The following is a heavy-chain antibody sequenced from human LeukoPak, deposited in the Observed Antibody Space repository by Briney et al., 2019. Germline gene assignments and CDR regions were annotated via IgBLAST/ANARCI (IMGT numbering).Heavy chain of an antibody. Sequence: SGTLSLTCTVSGYSISSGYYWGWIRQPPGKGLEWIGSIYHSGSTYYNPSLKSRVTISVDTSKNQFSLKLSSVTAADTAVYYCARDAQYDFWSGSTFDYWGQGTLVTVSS. CDR3: ARDAQYDFWSGSTFDY. CDR2: IYHSGST. V-gene: IGHV4-38-2*02. D-gene: IGHD3-3*01. CDR1: GYSISSGYY. J-gene: IGHJ4*02.